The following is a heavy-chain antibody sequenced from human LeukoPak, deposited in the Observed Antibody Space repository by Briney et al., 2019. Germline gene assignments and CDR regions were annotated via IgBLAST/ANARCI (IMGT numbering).Heavy chain of an antibody. CDR2: IYYSGST. CDR3: ARLMKGYSYGYGTDAFDI. J-gene: IGHJ3*02. Sequence: TSETLSLTCTVSGGSISSYYWSWIRQPPGKGLEWIGYIYYSGSTNYNPSLKSRVTISVDTSKNQFSLKLSSVTAADTAVYYCARLMKGYSYGYGTDAFDIWGQGTMVTVSS. CDR1: GGSISSYY. V-gene: IGHV4-59*08. D-gene: IGHD5-18*01.